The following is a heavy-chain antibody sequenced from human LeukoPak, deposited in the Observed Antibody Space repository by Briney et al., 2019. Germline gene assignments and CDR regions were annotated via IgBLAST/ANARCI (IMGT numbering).Heavy chain of an antibody. CDR2: IYYSGST. CDR3: ARLPNPHYDILTGYAHYWYFDL. V-gene: IGHV4-59*08. J-gene: IGHJ2*01. CDR1: GGSISSYY. Sequence: TTSETLSLTCTVSGGSISSYYWSWIRQPPGKGLEWIGYIYYSGSTNYNPSLKSRVTISVDASKNQFSLKLSSVTAADTAVYYCARLPNPHYDILTGYAHYWYFDLWGRGTLVTVSS. D-gene: IGHD3-9*01.